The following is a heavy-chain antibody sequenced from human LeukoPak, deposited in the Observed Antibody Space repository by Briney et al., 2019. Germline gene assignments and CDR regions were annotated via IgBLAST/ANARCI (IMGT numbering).Heavy chain of an antibody. J-gene: IGHJ4*02. CDR1: EFTFSSYS. D-gene: IGHD6-6*01. Sequence: GGSLRLSCAASEFTFSSYSMNWVRQAPGKGLEWVSYITNSGNSKSYADSVKGRFTISRDNTKNSLYLQMNGLRAEDTAVYYCAREAARIGYWGQGTLVTVSS. CDR3: AREAARIGY. V-gene: IGHV3-48*01. CDR2: ITNSGNSK.